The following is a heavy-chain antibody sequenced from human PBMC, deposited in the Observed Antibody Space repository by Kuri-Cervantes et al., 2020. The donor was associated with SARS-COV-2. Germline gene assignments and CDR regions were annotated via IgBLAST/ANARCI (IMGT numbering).Heavy chain of an antibody. J-gene: IGHJ6*02. Sequence: GGSLRLSCAASGFTFSSYGMHWVRQAPGKGLEWVAVIWYDGSNKYYADSVKGRFTISRDNSKNTLYLQMNSLRAEDTAVYYCARDRGGAAAGNRGYYYCYGMDVWGQGTTVTVSS. V-gene: IGHV3-33*01. D-gene: IGHD6-13*01. CDR1: GFTFSSYG. CDR3: ARDRGGAAAGNRGYYYCYGMDV. CDR2: IWYDGSNK.